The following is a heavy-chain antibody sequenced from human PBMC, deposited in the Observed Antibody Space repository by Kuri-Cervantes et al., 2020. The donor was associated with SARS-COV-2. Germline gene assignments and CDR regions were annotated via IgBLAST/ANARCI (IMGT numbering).Heavy chain of an antibody. CDR2: ISSNGGST. CDR3: RRGGWSLDS. D-gene: IGHD6-19*01. V-gene: IGHV3-64D*06. Sequence: GGSLRLSCSASGFTFSRFAMHWVRQAPGKGLECLSAISSNGGSTYYADSVKGRFTISRDNSKNTLYLQMSSLKTEDTAIYYCRRGGWSLDSWGQGTLVTVSS. J-gene: IGHJ4*02. CDR1: GFTFSRFA.